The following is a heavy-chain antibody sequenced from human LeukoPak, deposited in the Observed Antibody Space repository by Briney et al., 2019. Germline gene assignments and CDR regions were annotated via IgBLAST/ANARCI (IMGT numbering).Heavy chain of an antibody. Sequence: GGSLRLSCAASGFIFSDYWMHWVRQAPGKGLEWVSAISGSGGSTYYADSVKGRFTISRDNSKNTLYLQMNSLRAEDTAVYYCAKGEFGWYPRGLFDYWGQGTLVTVSS. D-gene: IGHD6-19*01. V-gene: IGHV3-23*01. CDR3: AKGEFGWYPRGLFDY. CDR1: GFIFSDYW. CDR2: ISGSGGST. J-gene: IGHJ4*02.